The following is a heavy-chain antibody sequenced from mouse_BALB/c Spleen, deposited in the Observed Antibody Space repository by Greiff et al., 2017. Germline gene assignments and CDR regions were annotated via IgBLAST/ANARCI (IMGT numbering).Heavy chain of an antibody. CDR3: AKGELIYYYGSSPSGSAMDY. D-gene: IGHD1-1*01. J-gene: IGHJ4*01. CDR2: INPNNGDT. CDR1: GYTFTDYY. Sequence: VQLQQSGPELEKPGASVKMSCKASGYTFTDYYMKWVKQSHGKSLEWIGDINPNNGDTFYNQKFKGKATLTVDKSSSTAYMQLNSLTSEDSAVYYCAKGELIYYYGSSPSGSAMDYWGQGTSVTVSS. V-gene: IGHV1-26*01.